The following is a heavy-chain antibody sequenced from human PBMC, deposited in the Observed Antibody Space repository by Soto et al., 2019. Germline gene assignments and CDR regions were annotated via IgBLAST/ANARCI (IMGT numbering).Heavy chain of an antibody. J-gene: IGHJ1*01. CDR1: GYTFTSYG. CDR3: ARAGDSRSWGDFELNFQH. D-gene: IGHD6-13*01. V-gene: IGHV1-18*01. CDR2: ISAYNGNT. Sequence: ASVKVSCKASGYTFTSYGISWVRQAPGQGLEWMGWISAYNGNTNYAQKLQGRVTMTTDTSTSTAYMELRSLRSDDTAVYYCARAGDSRSWGDFELNFQHWGQGTLVTVSS.